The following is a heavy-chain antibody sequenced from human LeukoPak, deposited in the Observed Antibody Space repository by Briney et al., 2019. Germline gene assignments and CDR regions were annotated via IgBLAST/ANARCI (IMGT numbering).Heavy chain of an antibody. J-gene: IGHJ6*02. CDR3: MAVAADGFWYYYYGMDV. D-gene: IGHD6-19*01. CDR1: GFTFSSYG. Sequence: SGGSLRLSCAASGFTFSSYGMHWVRQAPGKGLEWVAVITYDGSNKYYADSVKGRFTISRDNSKNTLCLQMNSLRAEDTAVYYCMAVAADGFWYYYYGMDVWGQGTTVTVSS. V-gene: IGHV3-30*03. CDR2: ITYDGSNK.